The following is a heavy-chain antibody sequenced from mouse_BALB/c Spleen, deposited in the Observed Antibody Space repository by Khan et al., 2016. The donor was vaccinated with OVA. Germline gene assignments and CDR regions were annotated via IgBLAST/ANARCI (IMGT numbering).Heavy chain of an antibody. CDR3: ARLAYYYDSEGFAY. J-gene: IGHJ3*01. CDR1: GFTFSTYG. Sequence: EVHLVESGGDLVEPGGSLKLSCAASGFTFSTYGMSWVRQTPDKRLEWVATISTGGHCTYYPDSVRGRFTIPRDNAKNSLYLQMSILKSEDTDMFYGARLAYYYDSEGFAYWGQGTLVTVSA. V-gene: IGHV5-6*01. D-gene: IGHD1-1*01. CDR2: ISTGGHCT.